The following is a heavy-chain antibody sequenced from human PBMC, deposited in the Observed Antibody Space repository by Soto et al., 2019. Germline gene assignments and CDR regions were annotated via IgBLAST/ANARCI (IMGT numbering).Heavy chain of an antibody. CDR2: IDPSDSYT. J-gene: IGHJ4*02. CDR1: GYSFTSYW. CDR3: ARQSIAAAVVDY. D-gene: IGHD6-13*01. V-gene: IGHV5-10-1*01. Sequence: GESLKISCKGSGYSFTSYWISRVRQMPGKGLEWMGRIDPSDSYTNYSPSFQGHVTISADKSISTAYLQWSSLKASDTAMYYCARQSIAAAVVDYWGQGTLVTVSS.